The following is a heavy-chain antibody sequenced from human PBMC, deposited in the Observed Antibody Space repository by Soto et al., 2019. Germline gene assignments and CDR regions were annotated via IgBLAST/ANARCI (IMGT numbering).Heavy chain of an antibody. V-gene: IGHV1-8*01. J-gene: IGHJ5*02. CDR1: GYTFTSYD. Sequence: QVQLVQSGAEVKKPGASVKVSCKASGYTFTSYDINWVRQATGQGLEWMGWMNPNSGNTGYAQKFQGRVTMTRNTSISKAYMGLSSLGSEDTAVYYCARRARRYCTNGVCYNSGFDPWGQGTLVTVSS. D-gene: IGHD2-8*01. CDR2: MNPNSGNT. CDR3: ARRARRYCTNGVCYNSGFDP.